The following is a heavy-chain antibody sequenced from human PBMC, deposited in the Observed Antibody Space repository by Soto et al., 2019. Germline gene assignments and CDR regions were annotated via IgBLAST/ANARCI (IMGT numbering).Heavy chain of an antibody. CDR2: IGTAGDT. CDR3: ARSTVVTAYYGRDV. V-gene: IGHV3-13*04. Sequence: EVQLVESGGGLVQPGGSLRLSCAASGFTFSSYDMHWVRQATGKGLEWVSAIGTAGDTYYPGSVKGRFTISRENAKNSLYLQMNSLRAGDTAVYYCARSTVVTAYYGRDVWGQGTTVTVSS. J-gene: IGHJ6*02. D-gene: IGHD2-15*01. CDR1: GFTFSSYD.